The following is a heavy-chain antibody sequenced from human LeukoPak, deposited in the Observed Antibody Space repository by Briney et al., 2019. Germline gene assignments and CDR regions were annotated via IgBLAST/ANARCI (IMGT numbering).Heavy chain of an antibody. D-gene: IGHD6-19*01. CDR1: GYSFSSYW. CDR2: IYPGDSDT. CDR3: VRGRAVAGSYYFDY. V-gene: IGHV5-51*01. J-gene: IGHJ4*02. Sequence: GESLKISCKASGYSFSSYWIAWVRQMPGKGLEGMGIIYPGDSDTRYSPSFQGQVTISVDKSTSNAYLQWSSLKASDTAMYYCVRGRAVAGSYYFDYWGQGTLVTVSS.